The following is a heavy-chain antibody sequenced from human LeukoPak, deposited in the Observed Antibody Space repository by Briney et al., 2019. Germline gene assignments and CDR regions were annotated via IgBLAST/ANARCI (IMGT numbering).Heavy chain of an antibody. CDR3: ARDKNWNDSNFDY. V-gene: IGHV3-48*02. CDR2: ISSGSSTI. Sequence: GGSLRLSCAASGFTFSSYAMSWVRQAPGKGLEWVSYISSGSSTIYYADSVKGRFTISRDNAKNSLYLQMNSLRDEDTAVYYCARDKNWNDSNFDYWGQGTLVTVSS. D-gene: IGHD1-1*01. CDR1: GFTFSSYA. J-gene: IGHJ4*02.